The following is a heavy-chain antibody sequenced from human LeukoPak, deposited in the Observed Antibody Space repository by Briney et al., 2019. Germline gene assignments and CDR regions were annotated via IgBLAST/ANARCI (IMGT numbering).Heavy chain of an antibody. Sequence: PGGSLRLSCAASGFTFSDYYMSWIRQAPGKGLEWVSYITSSGSTIYYADSMKGRFTISRDNAKNSLYLQMNSLRAEDTALYYCAKWIYGGLDYWGQGTLVTVSS. CDR2: ITSSGSTI. V-gene: IGHV3-11*01. CDR1: GFTFSDYY. CDR3: AKWIYGGLDY. D-gene: IGHD4/OR15-4a*01. J-gene: IGHJ4*02.